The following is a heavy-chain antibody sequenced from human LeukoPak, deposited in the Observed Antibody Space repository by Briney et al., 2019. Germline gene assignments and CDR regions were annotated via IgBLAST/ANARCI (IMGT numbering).Heavy chain of an antibody. CDR2: INPNSGDT. CDR1: GYTFTGYS. V-gene: IGHV1-2*02. D-gene: IGHD2-21*02. J-gene: IGHJ5*02. CDR3: ARPNGDYYNWFDP. Sequence: ASVKVFCKASGYTFTGYSIHWVRQAPGQGLEWMGCINPNSGDTNYPQKFQDRVTLSRDTSISTAYMELTDLRSDDTAMYYCARPNGDYYNWFDPWGQGTLVTVSS.